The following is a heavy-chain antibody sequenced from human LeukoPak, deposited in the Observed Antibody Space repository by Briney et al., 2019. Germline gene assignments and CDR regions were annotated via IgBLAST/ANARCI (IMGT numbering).Heavy chain of an antibody. CDR1: GFTFSNYA. D-gene: IGHD5-24*01. CDR3: ARQMATILDGILDY. Sequence: GGSLRLSCAASGFTFSNYAIHWVRQAPGKGLVWVSVISYDGTNKYYADSVKGRFTISRDNSKNTLYLQMNSLKTEDTALYYCARQMATILDGILDYWGQGTLVTVSS. CDR2: ISYDGTNK. V-gene: IGHV3-30*04. J-gene: IGHJ4*02.